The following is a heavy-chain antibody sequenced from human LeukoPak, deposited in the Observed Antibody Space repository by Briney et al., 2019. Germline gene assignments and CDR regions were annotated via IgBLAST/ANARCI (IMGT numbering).Heavy chain of an antibody. D-gene: IGHD3-22*01. CDR3: AREDYYDSSGYQRFEFDH. CDR1: GYTFTGYY. V-gene: IGHV1-2*02. CDR2: INPNSGGT. Sequence: GASVKVSCKASGYTFTGYYMHWVRQAPGQGLEWMGWINPNSGGTNYAQKFQGRVTMTRDTSISTAYMELSRLRSDDTAVYYCAREDYYDSSGYQRFEFDHWGQGTLVTVSS. J-gene: IGHJ4*02.